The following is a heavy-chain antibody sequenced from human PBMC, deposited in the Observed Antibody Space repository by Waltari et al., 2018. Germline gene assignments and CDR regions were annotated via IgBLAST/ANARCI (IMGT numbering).Heavy chain of an antibody. CDR3: ARGRRWLQLSD. J-gene: IGHJ4*02. D-gene: IGHD5-18*01. CDR1: GGSFSGYT. Sequence: QVQLQQWGAGLLKPSETLSLICAVYGGSFSGYTWMWIRQSPGKGLEWIGEISHSGGNNYNPSLKSRINISVDMSKNQFSLKLKSVSAADTAVYYCARGRRWLQLSDWGQGTPVTVSS. V-gene: IGHV4-34*01. CDR2: ISHSGGN.